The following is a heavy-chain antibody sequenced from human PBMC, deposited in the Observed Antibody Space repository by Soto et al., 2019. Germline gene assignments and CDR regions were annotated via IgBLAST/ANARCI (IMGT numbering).Heavy chain of an antibody. Sequence: SETLSLTCTVSGDSIISSDFYWGWVRQPPGKGLEWIGSIFYLGSSYYNPSLKSRVTMSVDTSKNQFSLRLRSVTAADTALYFCERHSSALRKNNWLDPCGQGIMVTVYS. CDR3: ERHSSALRKNNWLDP. CDR1: GDSIISSDFY. J-gene: IGHJ5*02. CDR2: IFYLGSS. D-gene: IGHD2-15*01. V-gene: IGHV4-39*01.